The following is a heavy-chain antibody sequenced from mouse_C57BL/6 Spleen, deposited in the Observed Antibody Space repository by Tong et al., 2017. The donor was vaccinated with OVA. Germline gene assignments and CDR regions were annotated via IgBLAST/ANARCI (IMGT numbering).Heavy chain of an antibody. J-gene: IGHJ2*01. CDR1: GFTFSDYG. Sequence: VQLQESGGGLVKPGGSLKLSCAASGFTFSDYGMHWVRQAPEKGLEWVAYISSGSSTIYYADTVKGRFTISRDNAKNTLFLQMTSLRSEDTAMYYCARWHYGISYFDYRGKVTTLIVSA. V-gene: IGHV5-17*01. CDR3: ARWHYGISYFDY. CDR2: ISSGSSTI. D-gene: IGHD2-1*01.